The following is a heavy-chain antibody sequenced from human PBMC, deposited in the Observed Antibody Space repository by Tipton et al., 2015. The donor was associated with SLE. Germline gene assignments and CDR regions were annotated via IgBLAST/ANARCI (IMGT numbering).Heavy chain of an antibody. CDR3: ARGPVSGRRYFDF. D-gene: IGHD6-19*01. CDR2: FFGADST. CDR1: GVTISSNF. J-gene: IGHJ4*02. Sequence: SLRLSCAASGVTISSNFMGWVRRAPGKGLEWVSVFFGADSTYYADSVKGRFIVSRDSSKNTLFLQMNSLRAEDTAVYYCARGPVSGRRYFDFWGQGTLVTVSS. V-gene: IGHV3-66*01.